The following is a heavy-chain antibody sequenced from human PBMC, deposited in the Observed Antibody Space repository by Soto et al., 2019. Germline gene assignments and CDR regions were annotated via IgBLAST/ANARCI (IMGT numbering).Heavy chain of an antibody. V-gene: IGHV1-18*01. Sequence: ASVKVSCKASGYTFTSYGISWVRQAPGQGLEWMGWISAYNGNTNYAQKLQGRVTMTTDTSTSTAYMELRSLRSDDTAVYYCARDKELYYYDSSGYYYAPNFAYWGQGTLVTVSS. D-gene: IGHD3-22*01. CDR3: ARDKELYYYDSSGYYYAPNFAY. CDR1: GYTFTSYG. J-gene: IGHJ4*02. CDR2: ISAYNGNT.